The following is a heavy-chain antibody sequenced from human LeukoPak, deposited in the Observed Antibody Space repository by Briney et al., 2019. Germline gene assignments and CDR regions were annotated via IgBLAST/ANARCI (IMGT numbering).Heavy chain of an antibody. CDR2: INPNSGGT. CDR1: GYTFTGYY. V-gene: IGHV1-2*06. J-gene: IGHJ6*03. Sequence: ASVKVSCKASGYTFTGYYMHWVRQAPGQGLEWMGRINPNSGGTNYAQKFQGRVTMTRDTSISTAYMELSRLRSDDTAVYYCARGRVTPSFLSPYYYMDVWGKGTTVTVSS. CDR3: ARGRVTPSFLSPYYYMDV. D-gene: IGHD2/OR15-2a*01.